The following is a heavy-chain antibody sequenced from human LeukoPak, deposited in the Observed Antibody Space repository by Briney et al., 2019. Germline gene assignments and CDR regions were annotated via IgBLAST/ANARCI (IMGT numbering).Heavy chain of an antibody. CDR2: ISAYNGNT. V-gene: IGHV1-18*01. Sequence: ASVKVSCKASGYTFTSYGISWVRQAPGQGLEWMGWISAYNGNTNYAQKLQGRVTMTTDTSTSTAYMELRSLRSDDTAVYYCARDAYYDSSGSSIAYYYGMDVWGQGTTVTVSS. CDR1: GYTFTSYG. J-gene: IGHJ6*02. CDR3: ARDAYYDSSGSSIAYYYGMDV. D-gene: IGHD3-22*01.